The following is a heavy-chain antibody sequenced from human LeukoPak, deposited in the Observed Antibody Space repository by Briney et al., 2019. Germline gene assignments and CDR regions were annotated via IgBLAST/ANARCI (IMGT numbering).Heavy chain of an antibody. CDR2: IYTSGST. J-gene: IGHJ6*03. CDR1: GGSISSYY. V-gene: IGHV4-4*09. Sequence: SETLSLTCTVSGGSISSYYWSWIRQPPGKGLEWIGYIYTSGSTNYNPSVKGRVTISVDTSKYHFSLKLTSVTASDTDVYYCARHELGYCSSTSCLPRGYYYYYMDVWGKGTTVTVSS. D-gene: IGHD2-2*01. CDR3: ARHELGYCSSTSCLPRGYYYYYMDV.